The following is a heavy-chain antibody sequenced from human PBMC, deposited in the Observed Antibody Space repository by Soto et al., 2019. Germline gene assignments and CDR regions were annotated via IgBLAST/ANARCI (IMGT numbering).Heavy chain of an antibody. CDR2: IFYGGST. V-gene: IGHV4-61*01. CDR3: TRDVTPSGRHPPEST. Sequence: QVQLQESGPGLVKPSETLSLTCTVSGGSVSSGNYYWSWIRQSPVKGLEWIGYIFYGGSTNYNPSLKSRVTISVDTYKNQFSLKLRSVTAADTAVYYCTRDVTPSGRHPPESTWGQGTLVTVS. CDR1: GGSVSSGNYY. J-gene: IGHJ5*02. D-gene: IGHD6-19*01.